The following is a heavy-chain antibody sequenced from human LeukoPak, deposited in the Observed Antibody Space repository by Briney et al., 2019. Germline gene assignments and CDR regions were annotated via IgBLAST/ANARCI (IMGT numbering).Heavy chain of an antibody. Sequence: GGSLRHSCAASGFTFSNYSMNWVRQAPGKGREWVSSISSSSSYIYYADSVKGRFTISRDNAKNSLYLQMNSLRAEDTAVYYCARDEDSSGYCDYWGQGTLVTVSS. J-gene: IGHJ4*02. CDR3: ARDEDSSGYCDY. D-gene: IGHD3-22*01. V-gene: IGHV3-21*01. CDR1: GFTFSNYS. CDR2: ISSSSSYI.